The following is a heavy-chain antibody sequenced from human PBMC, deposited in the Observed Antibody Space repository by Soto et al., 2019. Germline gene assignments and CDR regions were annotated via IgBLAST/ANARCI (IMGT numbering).Heavy chain of an antibody. CDR2: ISYDGSNK. J-gene: IGHJ4*02. CDR1: GFTFSSYG. Sequence: QVQLVESGGGVVQPGRSLRLSCAASGFTFSSYGMHWVRQAPGKGLEWVAVISYDGSNKYYADSVKGRFTISRDNSKNKLYLQMNSLRAEDTAVYYCAKGRELWFGESYFDYCGQGTLVTVSS. D-gene: IGHD3-10*01. V-gene: IGHV3-30*18. CDR3: AKGRELWFGESYFDY.